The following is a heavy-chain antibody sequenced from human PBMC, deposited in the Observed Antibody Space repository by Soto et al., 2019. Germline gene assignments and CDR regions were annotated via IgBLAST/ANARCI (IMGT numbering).Heavy chain of an antibody. CDR1: GFTFSSYS. J-gene: IGHJ4*02. V-gene: IGHV3-21*01. CDR3: ARDLTPAGTFDY. CDR2: ISSSSSYI. Sequence: GSLRLSCAASGFTFSSYSMNWVRQAPGKGLEWVSSISSSSSYIYYADSVKGRFTISRDNAKNSLYLQMNSLRAEDTAVYYCARDLTPAGTFDYWGQGTLVTVSS.